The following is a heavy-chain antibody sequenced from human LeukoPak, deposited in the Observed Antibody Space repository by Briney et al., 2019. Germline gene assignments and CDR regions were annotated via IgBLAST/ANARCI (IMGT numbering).Heavy chain of an antibody. D-gene: IGHD6-19*01. V-gene: IGHV3-53*01. J-gene: IGHJ4*02. Sequence: GGSLRLSCAASGFIVSGNYMSWVRQAPGKGLEGVSVIYSGGSTYYADPVKGRFSISRDNSKNTLYLQMNSLRAEDTAVYYCARGDLGHSSGWFLDYWGQGILVTVSS. CDR1: GFIVSGNY. CDR3: ARGDLGHSSGWFLDY. CDR2: IYSGGST.